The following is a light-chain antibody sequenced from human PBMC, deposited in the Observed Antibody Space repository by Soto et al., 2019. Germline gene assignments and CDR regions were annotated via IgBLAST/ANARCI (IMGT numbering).Light chain of an antibody. CDR3: QQYYTSPFT. CDR2: ATS. Sequence: EIVLTQSPGTLSLSPGERATLSCRASQSISSSYLAWYQHKPGQAPRLLLFATSIRATGIPDKISGSGSGTDFTLSISRLEHEDFAVYYCQQYYTSPFTFGPGTKVDIK. J-gene: IGKJ3*01. CDR1: QSISSSY. V-gene: IGKV3-20*01.